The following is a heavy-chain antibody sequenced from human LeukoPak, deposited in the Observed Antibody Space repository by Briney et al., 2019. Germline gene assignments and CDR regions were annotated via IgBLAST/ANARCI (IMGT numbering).Heavy chain of an antibody. CDR1: GYTFTGYY. J-gene: IGHJ3*02. V-gene: IGHV1-2*02. CDR3: ASVYYDSSGTNLHLDAFDI. CDR2: INPNSGGT. Sequence: GASVKVSCKASGYTFTGYYMHWVRQAPGQGLEWMGWINPNSGGTNYAQKFQGRVTMTRDTSISTAYMELSRLRSDDTAVYYCASVYYDSSGTNLHLDAFDIWGQGTMVTVSS. D-gene: IGHD3-22*01.